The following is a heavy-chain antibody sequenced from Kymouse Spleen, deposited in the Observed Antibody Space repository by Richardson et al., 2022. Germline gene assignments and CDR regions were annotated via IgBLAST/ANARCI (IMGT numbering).Heavy chain of an antibody. CDR2: IRSKANSYAT. J-gene: IGHJ4*02. CDR1: GFTFSGSA. CDR3: TRLSIAAAGTSFDY. V-gene: IGHV3-73*02. D-gene: IGHD6-13*01. Sequence: EVQLVESGGGLVQPGGSLKLSCAASGFTFSGSAMHWVRQASGKGLEWVGRIRSKANSYATAYAASVKGRFTISRDDSKNTAYLQMNSLKTEDTAVYYCTRLSIAAAGTSFDYWGQGTLVTVSS.